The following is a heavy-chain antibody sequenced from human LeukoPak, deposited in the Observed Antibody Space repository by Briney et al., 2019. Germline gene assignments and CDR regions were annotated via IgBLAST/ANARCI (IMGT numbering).Heavy chain of an antibody. J-gene: IGHJ4*02. V-gene: IGHV3-30*02. CDR3: AKDRAMVRGVVDYYFDY. D-gene: IGHD3-10*01. CDR1: GFTFSSYG. Sequence: GGSLRLSCAASGFTFSSYGMHWVRQAPGKGLEWVAFIRYDGSNKYYADSVKGRFTISRDNSKNTLYLQMNSLRAEDTAVYYCAKDRAMVRGVVDYYFDYWGQGTLVTVSS. CDR2: IRYDGSNK.